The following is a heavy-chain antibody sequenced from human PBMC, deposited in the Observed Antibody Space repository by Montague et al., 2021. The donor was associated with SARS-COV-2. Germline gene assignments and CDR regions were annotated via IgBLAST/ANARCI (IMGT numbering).Heavy chain of an antibody. CDR2: INTSGST. V-gene: IGHV4-34*01. Sequence: SETLSLTCAVYGGSFSGYHWTWIRQSPGKGLEWIGEINTSGSTNYNPSLKSRITISGDTSKNQFSLKLTSVTAADTAVYYCARGRIDVNMIVVVVAGASFYMDVWGEGTTVTVSS. D-gene: IGHD3-22*01. CDR1: GGSFSGYH. CDR3: ARGRIDVNMIVVVVAGASFYMDV. J-gene: IGHJ6*03.